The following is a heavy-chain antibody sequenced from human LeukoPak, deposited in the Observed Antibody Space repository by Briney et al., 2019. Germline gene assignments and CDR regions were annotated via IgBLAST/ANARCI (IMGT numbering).Heavy chain of an antibody. V-gene: IGHV4-4*07. D-gene: IGHD3-9*01. Sequence: SETLSLTCTVSGGSISSYYWSWIRQPAGKGLEWIGRTYTRGSTSYNPSLKSRVTMSVDTSKNQFSLKLSSVTAADTAVYYCASSPRKYDILTGYYIHEYFDYWGQGTLVTVSS. J-gene: IGHJ4*02. CDR3: ASSPRKYDILTGYYIHEYFDY. CDR1: GGSISSYY. CDR2: TYTRGST.